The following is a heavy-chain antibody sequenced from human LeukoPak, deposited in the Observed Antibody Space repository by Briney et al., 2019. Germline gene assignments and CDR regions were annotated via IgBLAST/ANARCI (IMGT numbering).Heavy chain of an antibody. CDR3: ATQSYAKFDP. V-gene: IGHV3-7*01. D-gene: IGHD3-16*01. Sequence: PGGSLRLSCAASGFTFSSYGMHWVRQAPGKGLEWVANIKQDGSEKYYVDSVKGRFTISRDNAKNSLFLQMNSLRVEDTAVYYCATQSYAKFDPWGQGTLVTVSS. CDR1: GFTFSSYG. CDR2: IKQDGSEK. J-gene: IGHJ5*02.